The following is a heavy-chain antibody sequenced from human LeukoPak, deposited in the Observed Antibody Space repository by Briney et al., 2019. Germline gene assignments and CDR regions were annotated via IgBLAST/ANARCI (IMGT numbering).Heavy chain of an antibody. J-gene: IGHJ3*02. CDR2: ISSSGSTI. D-gene: IGHD5-18*01. V-gene: IGHV3-48*03. CDR1: GFTFSSYE. Sequence: PGGSLRLCCAASGFTFSSYEMNWVRQAPGKGLEWVSYISSSGSTIYYADSVKGRFTISRDNAKNSLYLQMNSLRAEDTAVYYCNVDTANGYAFDIWGQGTMVTVSS. CDR3: NVDTANGYAFDI.